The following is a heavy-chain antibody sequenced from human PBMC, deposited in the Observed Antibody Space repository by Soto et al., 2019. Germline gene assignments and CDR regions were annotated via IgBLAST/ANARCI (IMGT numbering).Heavy chain of an antibody. D-gene: IGHD5-18*01. CDR2: ISYDGSIK. J-gene: IGHJ6*02. Sequence: GGSLRLSCAASGFTFRCYGMHWVRQAPGRGLEWVALISYDGSIKYYADSVRGRFTISRDNSKNTLYLQMNSLRAEDTAVYYCANSEYSRYKNIDVWGQGTTVTVSS. CDR3: ANSEYSRYKNIDV. V-gene: IGHV3-30*18. CDR1: GFTFRCYG.